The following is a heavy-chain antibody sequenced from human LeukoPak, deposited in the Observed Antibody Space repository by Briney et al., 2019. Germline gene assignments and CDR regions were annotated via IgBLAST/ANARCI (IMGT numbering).Heavy chain of an antibody. CDR3: AKVIPGRGQFDY. CDR2: LSSNGGST. V-gene: IGHV3-23*01. Sequence: PGGSLRLSCAASGFTFNSYGMYWVRQSPGKGLEWVSALSSNGGSTFYADSVKGRFTISRDNSKNTLYLQMNTLSAEDTAVYYCAKVIPGRGQFDYWGQGTQVTVSS. CDR1: GFTFNSYG. D-gene: IGHD1-26*01. J-gene: IGHJ4*02.